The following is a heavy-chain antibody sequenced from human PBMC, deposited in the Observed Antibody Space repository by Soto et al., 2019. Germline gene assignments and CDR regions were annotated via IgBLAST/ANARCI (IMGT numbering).Heavy chain of an antibody. V-gene: IGHV2-26*01. CDR2: IFSDNER. J-gene: IGHJ6*02. CDR3: ARMNVDSYQFYYAMDV. D-gene: IGHD4-17*01. Sequence: GSGPTLVNPTETLTLTRTVSGFSLTTGKMGVSWIRQPPGKALEWLAHIFSDNERSYSTSLQGRLTISKDTSGSQVVLSMTNVDPVDTATYDCARMNVDSYQFYYAMDVWGQGTTVTVSS. CDR1: GFSLTTGKMG.